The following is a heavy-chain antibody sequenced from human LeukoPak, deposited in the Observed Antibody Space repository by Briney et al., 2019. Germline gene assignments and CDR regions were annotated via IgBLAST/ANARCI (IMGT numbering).Heavy chain of an antibody. CDR3: AKNGQSGFSFDP. CDR1: GGSISSYY. V-gene: IGHV4-59*12. D-gene: IGHD3-3*01. CDR2: IYYSGST. Sequence: SETLSLTCTVSGGSISSYYWSWIRQPPGKGLEWIGYIYYSGSTNYNPSLKSRVTISVDTSKNQFSLKLTSMTAADTAVYYCAKNGQSGFSFDPWGQGTLVTVSS. J-gene: IGHJ5*02.